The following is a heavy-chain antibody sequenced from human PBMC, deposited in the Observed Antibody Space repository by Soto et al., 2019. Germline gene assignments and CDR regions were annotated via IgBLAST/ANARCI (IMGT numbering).Heavy chain of an antibody. D-gene: IGHD3-9*01. Sequence: SVKVSCKASGGTFSSYAISWVRQAPGQGLEWMGGIIPIFGTANYAQKFQGRVTITADESTSTAYTELSSLRSEDTAVYYCARGALVLRYFDWSHGFDPWGQGTLVTVSS. J-gene: IGHJ5*02. V-gene: IGHV1-69*13. CDR1: GGTFSSYA. CDR3: ARGALVLRYFDWSHGFDP. CDR2: IIPIFGTA.